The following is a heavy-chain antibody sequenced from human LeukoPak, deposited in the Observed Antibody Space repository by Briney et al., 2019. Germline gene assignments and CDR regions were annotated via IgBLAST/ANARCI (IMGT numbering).Heavy chain of an antibody. V-gene: IGHV3-7*01. CDR1: GFTFSNYW. J-gene: IGHJ4*02. D-gene: IGHD2-2*01. Sequence: GGSLRLSCAASGFTFSNYWMSWVRQAPGKGLEWVANIKQDESERYYVDSVRGRLTISRDNAKRSLYLRMDSLRAEDTAMYFCTRVVDSSSSRYQAMPYWGQGTLVTVSS. CDR2: IKQDESER. CDR3: TRVVDSSSSRYQAMPY.